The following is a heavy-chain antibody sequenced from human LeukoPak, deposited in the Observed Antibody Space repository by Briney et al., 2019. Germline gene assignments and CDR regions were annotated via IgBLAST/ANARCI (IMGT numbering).Heavy chain of an antibody. Sequence: GRSLRLSCAASGFIFSSYGMHWVRQDPGKGLEWVATMSFDGINKYYADSVKGRFTISRDNSKNTLYRQTNSLRAEDTAVYYCAKGGGGGEDFNYWGQGTLVIVSS. J-gene: IGHJ4*02. CDR1: GFIFSSYG. D-gene: IGHD3-16*01. V-gene: IGHV3-30*18. CDR3: AKGGGGGEDFNY. CDR2: MSFDGINK.